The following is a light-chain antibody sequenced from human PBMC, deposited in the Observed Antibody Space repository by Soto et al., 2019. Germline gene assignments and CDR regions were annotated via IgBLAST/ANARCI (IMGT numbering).Light chain of an antibody. CDR2: GAS. CDR1: QSVSSSY. Sequence: EIVLTQSPGTLSLSPGERATRSCRASQSVSSSYVAWFQQKPGQAPRLLIYGASNRATGIPDRFSGSGSGTDFTLTVSRLEPEDFAVYYCQQYGTSPTFGQGTKVEIK. CDR3: QQYGTSPT. V-gene: IGKV3-20*01. J-gene: IGKJ1*01.